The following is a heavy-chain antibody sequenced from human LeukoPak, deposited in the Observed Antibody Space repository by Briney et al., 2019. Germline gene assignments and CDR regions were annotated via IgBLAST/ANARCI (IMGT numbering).Heavy chain of an antibody. CDR3: ARDRVGATAEFDY. V-gene: IGHV1-46*01. Sequence: ASVKVSCKASGYTFTSYYMHWVRQAPGQGLEWMGIINPSGGSTSYAQKFQGRVTMTRDMSTSTVYMELSSLRSEDTSVYYCARDRVGATAEFDYWGQGTLVTVSS. J-gene: IGHJ4*02. CDR2: INPSGGST. CDR1: GYTFTSYY. D-gene: IGHD1-26*01.